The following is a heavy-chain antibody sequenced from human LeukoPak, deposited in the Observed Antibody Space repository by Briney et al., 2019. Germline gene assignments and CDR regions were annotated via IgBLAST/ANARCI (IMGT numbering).Heavy chain of an antibody. Sequence: SETLSLTCAVYGGSFSGYYWRWIRQPPGKGLAWIGEINHSGSTNYNPSLKSRVTISVGTSKNQFSLKLSSVTAADTAVYYCARAANMGREPPHPEVGNNWFDPWGQGTLVTVSS. CDR2: INHSGST. V-gene: IGHV4-34*01. D-gene: IGHD3-10*01. J-gene: IGHJ5*02. CDR1: GGSFSGYY. CDR3: ARAANMGREPPHPEVGNNWFDP.